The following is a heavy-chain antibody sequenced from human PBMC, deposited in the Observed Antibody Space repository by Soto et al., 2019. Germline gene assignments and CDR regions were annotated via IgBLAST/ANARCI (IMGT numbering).Heavy chain of an antibody. Sequence: GASVKVSCKASGGTFSSYAISWVRQAPGQGLEWMGGIIPIFGTANYAQKFQGRVTITADESTSTAYMELSSLRSEDTAVYYCARDPGDCSSTSCYPWFDPWGQGTLVTVPQ. V-gene: IGHV1-69*13. J-gene: IGHJ5*02. CDR3: ARDPGDCSSTSCYPWFDP. CDR1: GGTFSSYA. CDR2: IIPIFGTA. D-gene: IGHD2-2*01.